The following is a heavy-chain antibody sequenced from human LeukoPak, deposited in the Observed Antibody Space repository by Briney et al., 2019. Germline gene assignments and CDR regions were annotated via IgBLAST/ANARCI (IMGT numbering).Heavy chain of an antibody. V-gene: IGHV3-7*01. CDR1: GVTFNNYW. CDR2: IKQDASEK. Sequence: PGGSLRLSCAASGVTFNNYWMNWVRQAPGKGLEWVANIKQDASEKYYVDSVKGRFTISRDNAKNSLYLQMNSLRAEDTAVDYCAREGSSDAFDIWGQGTMVTVSS. CDR3: AREGSSDAFDI. D-gene: IGHD1-26*01. J-gene: IGHJ3*02.